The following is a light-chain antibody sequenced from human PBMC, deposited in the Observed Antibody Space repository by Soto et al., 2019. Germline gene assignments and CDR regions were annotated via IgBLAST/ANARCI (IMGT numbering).Light chain of an antibody. J-gene: IGLJ2*01. V-gene: IGLV2-14*03. Sequence: QSVLTQPASGSGSPGQSITISCTGTSADVGGYNFVSWYQHDPGKAPKLMIYDVSNRPSGVSNRFSGSKSANTASLTISGLQAEDEADYYCSSYTSSRTHVVFGGGTQLTVL. CDR2: DVS. CDR3: SSYTSSRTHVV. CDR1: SADVGGYNF.